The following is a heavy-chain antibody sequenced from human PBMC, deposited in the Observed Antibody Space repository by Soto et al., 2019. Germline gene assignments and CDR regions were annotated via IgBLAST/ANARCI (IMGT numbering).Heavy chain of an antibody. CDR2: IYYSGST. CDR3: ARDRDTLTGDAFDI. D-gene: IGHD7-27*01. Sequence: SETLSLTCTVSGGSISSYYWSWIRQPPGKGLEWIGYIYYSGSTNYNPSLKSRVTISVDTSKNQFSLKLSSVTAADTAVYYCARDRDTLTGDAFDIWGQGTMVTVSS. J-gene: IGHJ3*02. CDR1: GGSISSYY. V-gene: IGHV4-59*01.